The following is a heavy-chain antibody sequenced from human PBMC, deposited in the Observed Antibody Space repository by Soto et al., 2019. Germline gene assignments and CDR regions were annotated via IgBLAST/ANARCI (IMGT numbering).Heavy chain of an antibody. D-gene: IGHD1-1*01. CDR3: ARGLWNDVFQY. CDR1: GGSISSGGYS. CDR2: VHHTGST. J-gene: IGHJ1*01. Sequence: QVQLQESGPGLLKPSQTLSLTCAVSGGSISSGGYSWTWIRQPPGKGLEWIGYVHHTGSTTYNPSLKTRVNISVDRPNNQFFLTLTSATAADSAIYYCARGLWNDVFQYWGRGILVTVSS. V-gene: IGHV4-30-2*01.